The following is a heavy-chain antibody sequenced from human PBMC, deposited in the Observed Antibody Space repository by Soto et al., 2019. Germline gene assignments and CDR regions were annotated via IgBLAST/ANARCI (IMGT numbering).Heavy chain of an antibody. CDR1: GFTFSNYA. D-gene: IGHD4-17*01. CDR3: AKGHGTATTLWSWDY. Sequence: EVQLLESGGGLVQPGGSLRLSCVASGFTFSNYAMSWVRQAPGKGLEWVSAITGRDGNTYYADSVKGRFTISRDNSDNMLFLQMNSLRAEDTAVYHCAKGHGTATTLWSWDYWGLGTLVTVSS. CDR2: ITGRDGNT. J-gene: IGHJ4*02. V-gene: IGHV3-23*01.